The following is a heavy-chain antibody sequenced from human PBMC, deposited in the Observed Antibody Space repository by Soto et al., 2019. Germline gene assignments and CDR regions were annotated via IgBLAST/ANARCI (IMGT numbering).Heavy chain of an antibody. CDR3: ARDREPGMAAAGDAFDI. CDR2: INPSGGST. Sequence: GASVKVSCKASGYTFTSYYMHWVRQAPGQGLEWMGIINPSGGSTSYAQKFQGRVTMTRDTSTSTVYMGLSSLRSEDTAVYYCARDREPGMAAAGDAFDIWGQGTMVTVSS. V-gene: IGHV1-46*01. D-gene: IGHD6-13*01. CDR1: GYTFTSYY. J-gene: IGHJ3*02.